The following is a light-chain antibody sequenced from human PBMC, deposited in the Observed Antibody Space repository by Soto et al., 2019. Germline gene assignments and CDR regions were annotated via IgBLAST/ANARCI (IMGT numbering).Light chain of an antibody. J-gene: IGKJ5*01. CDR1: QSVGSS. Sequence: EIVLTQSPATLSFSPLGTATLSCMASQSVGSSLAWYQQKPGQAPRLLIYDASNRATGIPARFSGRGSGTDFTLSISSLEPEDFALYSCQQSSNWPITFGQGTRLEI. CDR2: DAS. V-gene: IGKV3-11*01. CDR3: QQSSNWPIT.